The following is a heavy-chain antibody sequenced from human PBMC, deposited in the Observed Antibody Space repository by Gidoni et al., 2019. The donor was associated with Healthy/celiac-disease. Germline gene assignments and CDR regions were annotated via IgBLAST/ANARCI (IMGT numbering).Heavy chain of an antibody. CDR2: ISGSGGST. J-gene: IGHJ4*02. CDR1: GFTFSSYS. D-gene: IGHD5-18*01. V-gene: IGHV3-23*01. Sequence: TASGFTFSSYSMSWVRQAPGKGLEWVSAISGSGGSTYYADSVKGRFTISRDNSKNTLYLQMNSLRAEDTAVYYCAKDAEGYGSFYFDYWGQGTLVTVSS. CDR3: AKDAEGYGSFYFDY.